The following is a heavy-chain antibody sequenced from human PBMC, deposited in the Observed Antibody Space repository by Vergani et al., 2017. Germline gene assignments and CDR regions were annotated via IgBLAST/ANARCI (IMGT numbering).Heavy chain of an antibody. D-gene: IGHD6-19*01. Sequence: EVQLVESGGGLVKPGGSLRLSCAASGFTFSSYSMNWVRQAPGKGLEWVSSISSSGSTIYYADSVKGRFTISRDNAKNSLYLQMNSLRAEDTAVYYCATYSSGWKFDYWGQGTLVTVSS. V-gene: IGHV3-21*01. CDR1: GFTFSSYS. J-gene: IGHJ4*02. CDR2: ISSSGSTI. CDR3: ATYSSGWKFDY.